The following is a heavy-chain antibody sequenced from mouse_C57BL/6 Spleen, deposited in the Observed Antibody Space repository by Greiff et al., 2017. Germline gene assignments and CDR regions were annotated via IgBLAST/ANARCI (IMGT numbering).Heavy chain of an antibody. V-gene: IGHV1-81*01. CDR2: IYPRSGNT. D-gene: IGHD2-5*01. J-gene: IGHJ2*01. CDR1: GYTFTSYG. Sequence: QVQLQQSGAELARPGASVKLSCKASGYTFTSYGISWVKQRTGQGLEWIGEIYPRSGNTYYNEKFKGKATLTADKSSSTAYMELRSLTSEDSAVYFCARRGPYSNYEEGVDYWGQGTTLTVSS. CDR3: ARRGPYSNYEEGVDY.